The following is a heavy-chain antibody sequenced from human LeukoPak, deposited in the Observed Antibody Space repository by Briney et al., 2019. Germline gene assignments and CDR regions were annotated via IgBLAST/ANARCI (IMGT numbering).Heavy chain of an antibody. D-gene: IGHD5-24*01. CDR3: ARAAYHSWLQLAIDY. CDR2: IIPVFGTA. V-gene: IGHV1-69*13. J-gene: IGHJ4*02. Sequence: SVKVSCKASGGTFSSYAINWVRQAPGQGLEWMEGIIPVFGTANYAQKFQGRVTITADESTSTAYMELSSLRSEDTAVYYCARAAYHSWLQLAIDYWGQGTLVTVSS. CDR1: GGTFSSYA.